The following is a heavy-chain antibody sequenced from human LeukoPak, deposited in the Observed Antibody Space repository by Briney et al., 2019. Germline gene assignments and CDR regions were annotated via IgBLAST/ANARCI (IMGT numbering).Heavy chain of an antibody. CDR2: IYPGDSDT. D-gene: IGHD6-13*01. V-gene: IGHV5-51*01. J-gene: IGHJ5*02. CDR1: GYSSTSYW. Sequence: GESLKISCKGSGYSSTSYWIGWVRPMPGKGLEWMGIIYPGDSDTRYSPSFQGQVTISADKSISTAYLQWSSLKASDTAMYYCARLGHSSSWYYWFDPWGQGTLVTVSS. CDR3: ARLGHSSSWYYWFDP.